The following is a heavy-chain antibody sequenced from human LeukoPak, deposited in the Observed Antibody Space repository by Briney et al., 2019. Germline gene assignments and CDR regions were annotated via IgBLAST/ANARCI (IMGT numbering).Heavy chain of an antibody. CDR2: IYYSGST. J-gene: IGHJ6*02. CDR3: ARLVGAPPSYYYGMDV. D-gene: IGHD1-26*01. CDR1: GGSISSSSYY. Sequence: SETLSLTCTVSGGSISSSSYYRGWIRPSPGKGLEWIGSIYYSGSTYYNPSLKSRVTISVDTSKNQFSLKLSSVTAADTAVYYCARLVGAPPSYYYGMDVWGQGTTVTVSS. V-gene: IGHV4-39*01.